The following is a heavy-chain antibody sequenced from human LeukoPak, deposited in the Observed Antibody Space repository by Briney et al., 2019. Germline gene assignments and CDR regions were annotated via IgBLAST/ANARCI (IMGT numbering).Heavy chain of an antibody. CDR1: GYTFTSYY. CDR3: AREGGEDYDSSGYYLVY. D-gene: IGHD3-22*01. V-gene: IGHV1-46*03. J-gene: IGHJ4*02. Sequence: ASVKVSCKASGYTFTSYYMHWVRQAPGQGLEWMGIINPSGGSTSYAQKFQGRVTVTRDTSPSTVYMALSSLRSEDPAVYYCAREGGEDYDSSGYYLVYWGQGTLVTVSS. CDR2: INPSGGST.